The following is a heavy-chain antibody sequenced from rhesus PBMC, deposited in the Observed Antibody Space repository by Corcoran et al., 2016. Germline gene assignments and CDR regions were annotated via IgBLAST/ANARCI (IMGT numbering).Heavy chain of an antibody. D-gene: IGHD6-13*01. V-gene: IGHV4-169*01. Sequence: QLQLQESGPGMVKPSETLSVNCAGSGGSISSSYWSWIRQAPGKVLEWIGYIYCSGSSTNYNPSLKSRVTISTDTSKNQFSLKLSSVTAADTAVYYCARASLSWFPYDYWGQGVLVTVSS. CDR3: ARASLSWFPYDY. CDR2: IYCSGSST. CDR1: GGSISSSY. J-gene: IGHJ4*01.